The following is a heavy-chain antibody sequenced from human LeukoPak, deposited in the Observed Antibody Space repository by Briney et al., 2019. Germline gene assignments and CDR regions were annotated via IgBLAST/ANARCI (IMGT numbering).Heavy chain of an antibody. J-gene: IGHJ4*02. Sequence: PSETLSLTCTVSGGSISSYYWSWIRQPPGKGLEWIGYIYYSGSTNYNPSLKSRVTISVDTSKNQFSLKLSSVTAADTAVYYCARDLEYCSSTSCYYFDYWGQGTLVTVSS. V-gene: IGHV4-59*01. CDR2: IYYSGST. CDR1: GGSISSYY. CDR3: ARDLEYCSSTSCYYFDY. D-gene: IGHD2-2*01.